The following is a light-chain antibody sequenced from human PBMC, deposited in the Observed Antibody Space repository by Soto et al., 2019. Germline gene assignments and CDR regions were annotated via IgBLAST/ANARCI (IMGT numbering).Light chain of an antibody. CDR2: DAS. CDR3: QQYNSPIT. CDR1: QSISTW. Sequence: DIPMAQSPSPLSASGGGRGLITFRASQSISTWLAWYQQKPGKAPKLLIDDASNLESGVPSRFSGSGSGTEFTLTISSLQPDDFATYYCQQYNSPITFGQGTRLEIK. J-gene: IGKJ5*01. V-gene: IGKV1-5*01.